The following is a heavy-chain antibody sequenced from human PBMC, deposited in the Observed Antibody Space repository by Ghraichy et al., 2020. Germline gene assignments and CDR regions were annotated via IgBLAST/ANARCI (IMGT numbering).Heavy chain of an antibody. J-gene: IGHJ4*02. CDR1: GFTFTNCA. Sequence: LSLTCAASGFTFTNCAMTWVRQAPGKGLEWASSINARGRQTYYTDSVKGRFTISRDNSRNTLYLQMDSLRADDTAIYYCTSHHGRDSGRFDSWGQGTLVTVSS. V-gene: IGHV3-23*01. CDR3: TSHHGRDSGRFDS. D-gene: IGHD5-24*01. CDR2: INARGRQT.